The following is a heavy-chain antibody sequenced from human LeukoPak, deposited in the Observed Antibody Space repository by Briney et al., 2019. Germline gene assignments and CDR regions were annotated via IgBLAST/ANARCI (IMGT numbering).Heavy chain of an antibody. V-gene: IGHV4-34*01. CDR3: ARWFGELSWFDP. D-gene: IGHD3-10*01. J-gene: IGHJ5*02. CDR1: GGSFSGYY. CDR2: INHSGST. Sequence: SETLSLTCAVYGGSFSGYYWSWIRQPPGKGLEWIGEINHSGSTNYNPSLKSRVTISVDTSKNQFSLKLSSVTAADTAVYYCARWFGELSWFDPWGRGTLVTVSS.